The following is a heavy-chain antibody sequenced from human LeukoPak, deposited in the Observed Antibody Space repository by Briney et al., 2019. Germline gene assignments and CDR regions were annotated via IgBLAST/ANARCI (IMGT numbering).Heavy chain of an antibody. V-gene: IGHV3-21*01. CDR3: GSAYDYNY. J-gene: IGHJ4*02. Sequence: GRSLRLSCAASGFTFSGYSMNWVRQTPGKGLEWVSYISSGSSYIYYADSVKGRFTISRDNAKNSLYLQMNSMRAEATAVYYCGSAYDYNYSGQGPLVTVSS. CDR1: GFTFSGYS. CDR2: ISSGSSYI. D-gene: IGHD5-12*01.